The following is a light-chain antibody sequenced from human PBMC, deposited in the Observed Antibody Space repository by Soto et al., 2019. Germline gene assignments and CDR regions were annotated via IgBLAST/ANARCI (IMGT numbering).Light chain of an antibody. Sequence: EIVLTQSPGTLSLSPGERATLSCRASQSVSSNFLAWYQEKPGQAPRLLIYGASSRATGIPDRSSGSGSGTDFTLTISRLEPKDFAVYYCRQYGRPLGFASGGGTKVDIK. CDR3: RQYGRPLGFA. CDR1: QSVSSNF. V-gene: IGKV3-20*01. J-gene: IGKJ4*01. CDR2: GAS.